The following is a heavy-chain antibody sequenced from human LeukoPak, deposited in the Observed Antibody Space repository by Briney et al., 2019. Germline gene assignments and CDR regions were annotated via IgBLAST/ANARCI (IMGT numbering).Heavy chain of an antibody. J-gene: IGHJ5*02. D-gene: IGHD3-10*01. V-gene: IGHV4-34*01. Sequence: SETLSLTCVLYGGSSSGYYWSWIRQPPGKGLEWIGEINHSRGTNYNPSLRSRVTISVDTSKNQFSLKLSSVTATDTAVYYCARRGPPRTMLRGVKSGWFDPWGKGTLVTVSS. CDR2: INHSRGT. CDR3: ARRGPPRTMLRGVKSGWFDP. CDR1: GGSSSGYY.